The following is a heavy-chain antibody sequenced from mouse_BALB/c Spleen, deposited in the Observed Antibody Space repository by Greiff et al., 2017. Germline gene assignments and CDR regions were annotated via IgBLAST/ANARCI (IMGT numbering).Heavy chain of an antibody. D-gene: IGHD2-1*01. CDR2: IWSGGST. CDR3: ARVGNYRSYYAMDY. V-gene: IGHV2-2*02. Sequence: VQLQQSGPGLVQPSQSLSITCTVSGFSLTSYGVHWVRQSPGKGLEWLGVIWSGGSTDYNAAFISRLSISKDNSKCQVFFKMNSLQANDTAIYYCARVGNYRSYYAMDYWGQGTSVTVSS. CDR1: GFSLTSYG. J-gene: IGHJ4*01.